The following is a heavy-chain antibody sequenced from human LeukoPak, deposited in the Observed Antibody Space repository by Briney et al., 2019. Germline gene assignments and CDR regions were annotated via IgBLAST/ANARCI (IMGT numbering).Heavy chain of an antibody. Sequence: PGGSLRLSCAASGFTFSSYAMSWVRQAPGKGLEWVSTIIGSGGSTYNADFVKVRFTIYRDNSKNTLYLQMNSLRAEDTAVYYCAKDSYCGGDCYKRAVDYWGQGTLVTVSS. CDR2: IIGSGGST. CDR1: GFTFSSYA. D-gene: IGHD2-21*02. J-gene: IGHJ4*02. V-gene: IGHV3-23*01. CDR3: AKDSYCGGDCYKRAVDY.